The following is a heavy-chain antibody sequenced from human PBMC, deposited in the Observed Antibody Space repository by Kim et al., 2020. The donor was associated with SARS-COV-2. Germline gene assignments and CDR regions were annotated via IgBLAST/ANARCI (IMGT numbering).Heavy chain of an antibody. CDR3: AKGQLWLLLIGGSGLFDY. Sequence: GGSLRLSCAASGFTFSSYGMHWVRQAPGKGLEWVAVISYDGSNKYYADSVKGRFTISRDNSKNTLYLQMNSLRAEDTAVYYCAKGQLWLLLIGGSGLFDYWGQGTLVTVSS. CDR1: GFTFSSYG. V-gene: IGHV3-30*18. CDR2: ISYDGSNK. D-gene: IGHD5-12*01. J-gene: IGHJ4*02.